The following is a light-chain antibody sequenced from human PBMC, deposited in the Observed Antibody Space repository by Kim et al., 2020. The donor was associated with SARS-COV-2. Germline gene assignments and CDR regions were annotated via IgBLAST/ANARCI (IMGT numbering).Light chain of an antibody. V-gene: IGKV3-15*01. CDR1: QSVTIN. J-gene: IGKJ2*03. CDR2: GAS. Sequence: SVSPGERATRSCRTSQSVTINLAWYQQKPGQSPRLLMFGASTRATGIPARFSGSGSGTDFTLTISSLESEDFAVYYCQQYDTWPFSFGQGTKLEI. CDR3: QQYDTWPFS.